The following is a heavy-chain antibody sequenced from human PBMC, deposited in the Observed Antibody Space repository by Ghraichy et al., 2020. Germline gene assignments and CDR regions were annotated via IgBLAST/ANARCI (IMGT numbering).Heavy chain of an antibody. Sequence: GESLNISCAASGFTFSSYAMSWVRQAPGKGLEWVSAISGSGGSTYYADSVKGRFTISRDNSKNTLYLQMNSLRAEDTAVYYCAKSRLTGGGWYFDLWGRGTLVTVSS. J-gene: IGHJ2*01. CDR2: ISGSGGST. D-gene: IGHD7-27*01. CDR1: GFTFSSYA. V-gene: IGHV3-23*01. CDR3: AKSRLTGGGWYFDL.